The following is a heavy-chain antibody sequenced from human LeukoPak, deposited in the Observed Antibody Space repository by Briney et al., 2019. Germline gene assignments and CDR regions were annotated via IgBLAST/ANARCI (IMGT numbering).Heavy chain of an antibody. CDR1: GITLSNYC. V-gene: IGHV3-23*01. Sequence: QAGGSLRLSCAVSGITLSNYCMSWVRQAPGKGLEWVAGISDSGGRTNYADSVKGRFTISRDTPKNTLYLQMNSLRAEDTALYFCAKRGVVIRVILVGFHKEAYYFDSWGQGALVTVSS. CDR3: AKRGVVIRVILVGFHKEAYYFDS. J-gene: IGHJ4*02. D-gene: IGHD2-15*01. CDR2: ISDSGGRT.